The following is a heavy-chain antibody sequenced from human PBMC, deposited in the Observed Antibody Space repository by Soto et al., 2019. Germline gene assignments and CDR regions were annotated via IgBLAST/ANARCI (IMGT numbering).Heavy chain of an antibody. D-gene: IGHD6-13*01. CDR1: GFTFSSYG. CDR2: ISYDGSNK. V-gene: IGHV3-30*18. CDR3: AKDPGQQLVYYYGVDV. J-gene: IGHJ6*02. Sequence: PGGSLRLSCAASGFTFSSYGMHWVRQAPGKGLEWVAVISYDGSNKYYADSVKGRFTISRDNSKNTLYLQMNSLRAEDTAVYYCAKDPGQQLVYYYGVDVWGQGTTVTVSS.